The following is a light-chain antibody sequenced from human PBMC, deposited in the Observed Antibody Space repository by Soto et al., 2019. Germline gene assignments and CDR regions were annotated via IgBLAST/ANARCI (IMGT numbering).Light chain of an antibody. J-gene: IGKJ1*01. CDR1: ESLLHSIGYNY. CDR3: MQGLETPT. V-gene: IGKV2-28*01. CDR2: LGS. Sequence: VMTQSPLSLSVTPGEPASISCRSSESLLHSIGYNYLDWDLQKPGQSPLLLIYLGSNRAPGVPDRISGSGSGRDFTLKISRGEADDVEVYYCMQGLETPTFGQGTKVEIK.